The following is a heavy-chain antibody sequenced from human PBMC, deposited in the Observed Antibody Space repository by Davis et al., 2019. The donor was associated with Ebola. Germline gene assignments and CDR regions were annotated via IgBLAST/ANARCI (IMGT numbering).Heavy chain of an antibody. D-gene: IGHD3-9*01. CDR1: GFTFSSYA. V-gene: IGHV3-30-3*01. CDR2: ISYDGSNK. Sequence: GGSLRLSCAASGFTFSSYAMHWVRQAPGKGLEWVAVISYDGSNKYYAYSVKGRFTISRDNSKNTLYLQMNSLRAEDTAVYYCARTTGLDYWGQGTLVTVSS. CDR3: ARTTGLDY. J-gene: IGHJ4*02.